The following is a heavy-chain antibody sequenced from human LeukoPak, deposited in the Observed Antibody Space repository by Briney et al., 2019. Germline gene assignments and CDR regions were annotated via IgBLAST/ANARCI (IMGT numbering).Heavy chain of an antibody. CDR2: MSYSGST. D-gene: IGHD1-26*01. Sequence: SETLSLTCTVSGGSISSYSWSWIRQPPGKGLEWIGYMSYSGSTNSNPSLESRVTISVASYQNQSPLPLTYGSAADTAVFYCARHGSGGRAFDIWGQGTMVTVSS. J-gene: IGHJ3*02. V-gene: IGHV4-59*08. CDR3: ARHGSGGRAFDI. CDR1: GGSISSYS.